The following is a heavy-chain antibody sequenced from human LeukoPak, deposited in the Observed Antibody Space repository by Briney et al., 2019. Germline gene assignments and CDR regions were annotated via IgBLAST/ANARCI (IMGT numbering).Heavy chain of an antibody. V-gene: IGHV1-2*02. J-gene: IGHJ5*02. Sequence: ASVKVSCKASGYTFTGYYMHWERQAPGQGLEWMGWINPNSGGTNYAQKFQGRVTMTRDTSISTAYMELSRLRSDDTAVYYCARDIAAAGYNWFDPWGQGTLVTVSS. CDR2: INPNSGGT. CDR1: GYTFTGYY. CDR3: ARDIAAAGYNWFDP. D-gene: IGHD6-13*01.